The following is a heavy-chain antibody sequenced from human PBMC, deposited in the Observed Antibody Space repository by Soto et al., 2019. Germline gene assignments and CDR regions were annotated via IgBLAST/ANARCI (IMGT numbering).Heavy chain of an antibody. D-gene: IGHD3-10*01. V-gene: IGHV3-30*18. J-gene: IGHJ6*02. CDR2: ISYDGSNK. CDR1: GFTFSSYG. Sequence: QVQLVESGGGVVQPGGSLRLSCAASGFTFSSYGMHWVRQAPGKGLEWVAVISYDGSNKYYADSVKGRFTISRDNSKNTLHLQMNSLRAEDTAVYYCANSIGLLSGYYYGMDVWGQGTTVTVSS. CDR3: ANSIGLLSGYYYGMDV.